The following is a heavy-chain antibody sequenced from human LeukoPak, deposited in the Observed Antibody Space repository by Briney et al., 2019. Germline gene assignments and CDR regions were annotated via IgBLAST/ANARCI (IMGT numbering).Heavy chain of an antibody. V-gene: IGHV4-59*08. CDR2: IYYSGST. CDR1: GGSISSYY. J-gene: IGHJ3*02. D-gene: IGHD2-2*01. Sequence: SETLSLTCTVSGGSISSYYWGWIRQPPGKGLEWIGYIYYSGSTNYNPSLKSRVTISVDTSKNQFSLKLSSVTAADTAVYYCARIMPSLYAFDIWGQGTMVTVSS. CDR3: ARIMPSLYAFDI.